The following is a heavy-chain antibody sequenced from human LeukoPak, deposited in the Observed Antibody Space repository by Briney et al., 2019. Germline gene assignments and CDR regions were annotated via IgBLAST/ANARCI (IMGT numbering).Heavy chain of an antibody. CDR2: IIPIFGTA. J-gene: IGHJ4*02. D-gene: IGHD5-24*01. V-gene: IGHV1-69*13. Sequence: SVKVSCKASGGTFSSYAISWVRQAPGQGLEWMGGIIPIFGTANYAQKFQGRVTITADESTSTAYMELSSLRSEDTAMYYCTRLRDGYDSDYWGQGTLVTVSS. CDR1: GGTFSSYA. CDR3: TRLRDGYDSDY.